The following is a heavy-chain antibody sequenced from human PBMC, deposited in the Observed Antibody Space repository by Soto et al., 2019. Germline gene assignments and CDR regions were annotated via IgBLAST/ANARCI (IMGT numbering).Heavy chain of an antibody. CDR1: GITFSRFA. Sequence: EVQLLESGGGLIQPGGSLRLSCAASGITFSRFAMTWVRQAPGKGLEWVSAISSGGDTYYADFVEGRFTISRDNSKNTLYLQVNSLRGEDTAVYYCAKEWFGQLQDWGQGTLVTVSS. CDR3: AKEWFGQLQD. J-gene: IGHJ4*02. D-gene: IGHD3-10*01. CDR2: ISSGGDT. V-gene: IGHV3-23*01.